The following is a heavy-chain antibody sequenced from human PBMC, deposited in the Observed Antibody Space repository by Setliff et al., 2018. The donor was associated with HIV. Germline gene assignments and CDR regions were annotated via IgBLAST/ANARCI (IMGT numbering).Heavy chain of an antibody. J-gene: IGHJ5*02. V-gene: IGHV4-4*07. CDR1: GDSLNTYY. CDR3: ARVGTNWPSWFNP. CDR2: IYASGKT. D-gene: IGHD1-1*01. Sequence: SETLSLTCNVSGDSLNTYYWSWIRQSCWKGLEWIGRIYASGKTTFNPYLKSGVRMSVETSKNHFSLKLRSVTAADTAVYYCARVGTNWPSWFNPWGQGTQVTVSS.